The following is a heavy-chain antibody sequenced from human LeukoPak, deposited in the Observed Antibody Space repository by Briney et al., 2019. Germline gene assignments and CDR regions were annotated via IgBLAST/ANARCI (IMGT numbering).Heavy chain of an antibody. V-gene: IGHV4-39*01. CDR3: ARNMGLFDY. CDR1: GGSISSSSYY. J-gene: IGHJ4*02. CDR2: IYYSGST. D-gene: IGHD2/OR15-2a*01. Sequence: SSETLSLTCTVSGGSISSSSYYWGWIRQPPGKGLEWIGSIYYSGSTYYNPSLKSRVIISVDTSKNQFSLKLSSVTAADTAVYYCARNMGLFDYWGQGTLVTVSS.